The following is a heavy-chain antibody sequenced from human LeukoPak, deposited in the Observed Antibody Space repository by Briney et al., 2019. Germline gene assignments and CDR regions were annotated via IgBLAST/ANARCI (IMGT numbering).Heavy chain of an antibody. CDR3: ARCPDYYYYGMDV. CDR1: GGSISSGGYY. J-gene: IGHJ6*02. CDR2: IYYSGST. V-gene: IGHV4-31*03. D-gene: IGHD5/OR15-5a*01. Sequence: SETLSLTCTVSGGSISSGGYYWSWIRQHPGKGLEWIGYIYYSGSTYYNPSLKSRVTISVDTSKNQFSLKLSSVTAADTAVYYCARCPDYYYYGMDVWGQGTTVTVSS.